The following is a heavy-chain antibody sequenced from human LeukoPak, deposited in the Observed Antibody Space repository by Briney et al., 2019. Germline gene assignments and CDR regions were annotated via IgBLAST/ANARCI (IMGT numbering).Heavy chain of an antibody. CDR1: SGSISSSNW. J-gene: IGHJ4*02. Sequence: SETLSLTCAVSSGSISSSNWWSWVRQPPGKGLEWIGEIYHTGSTSYNPSLNSRVTMSVDKSKNQFSLKVSSVTAADTAVYYCARGGISGSGLDYWGLGTLVTVSS. CDR3: ARGGISGSGLDY. D-gene: IGHD6-19*01. V-gene: IGHV4-4*02. CDR2: IYHTGST.